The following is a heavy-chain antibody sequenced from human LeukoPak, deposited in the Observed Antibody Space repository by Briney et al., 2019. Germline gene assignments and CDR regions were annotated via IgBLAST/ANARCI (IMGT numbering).Heavy chain of an antibody. J-gene: IGHJ6*03. Sequence: SETLSLTCAVYGGSFSGYYWGWIRQPPGKGLEWIGSIYYSGSTYYNPSLKSRVTISVDTSKNQFSLKLSSVTAADTAVYYCASQASTVTTHSNNYYYYYYMDVWGKGTTVTVSS. CDR3: ASQASTVTTHSNNYYYYYYMDV. CDR1: GGSFSGYY. CDR2: IYYSGST. V-gene: IGHV4-34*01. D-gene: IGHD4-17*01.